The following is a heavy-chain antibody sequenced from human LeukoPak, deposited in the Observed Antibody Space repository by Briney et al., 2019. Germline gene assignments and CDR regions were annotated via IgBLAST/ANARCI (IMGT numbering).Heavy chain of an antibody. CDR3: ATSGPPNILTGYYKEFDY. V-gene: IGHV1-69*13. J-gene: IGHJ4*02. CDR2: IIPIFGTA. Sequence: SVKVSCKASGGTFSSYAISWVRQAPGRGLEWMGGIIPIFGTANYAQKFQGRVTITADESTSTAYMELSSLRSEDTAVYYCATSGPPNILTGYYKEFDYWGQGTLVTVSS. D-gene: IGHD3-9*01. CDR1: GGTFSSYA.